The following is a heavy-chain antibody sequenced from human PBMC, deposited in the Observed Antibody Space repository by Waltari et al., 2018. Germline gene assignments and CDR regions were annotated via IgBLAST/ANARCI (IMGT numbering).Heavy chain of an antibody. CDR3: TTGTGPTAAASDY. V-gene: IGHV3-15*01. Sequence: EVQLGEAGGGGVKPGGSLRLAGGASTLPVNNDLGSWVRQAPGRGLELVAHIKSQSDGATTDYAAAVKGRFSISRDDSNNTVDLQMSSLKPEDTAVYYCTTGTGPTAAASDYWGQGTLVTVSS. CDR1: TLPVNNDL. CDR2: IKSQSDGATT. D-gene: IGHD6-13*01. J-gene: IGHJ4*02.